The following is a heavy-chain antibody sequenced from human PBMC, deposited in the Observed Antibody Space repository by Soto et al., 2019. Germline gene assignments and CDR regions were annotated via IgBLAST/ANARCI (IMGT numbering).Heavy chain of an antibody. CDR2: IYYSGST. V-gene: IGHV4-31*03. J-gene: IGHJ5*02. Sequence: PSETLSLTCTVSGGSISSGGYYWSRIRQHPGKGLEWIGYIYYSGSTYYNPSLKSRVTISVDTSKNQFSLKLSSVTAADTAVYYCARDQVGGGGSWMNWFDPWGQGTLVTVSS. D-gene: IGHD2-15*01. CDR1: GGSISSGGYY. CDR3: ARDQVGGGGSWMNWFDP.